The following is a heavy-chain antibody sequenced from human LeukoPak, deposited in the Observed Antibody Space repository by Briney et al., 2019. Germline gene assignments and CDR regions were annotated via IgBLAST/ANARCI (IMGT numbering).Heavy chain of an antibody. J-gene: IGHJ5*02. Sequence: GGSLRLSCAASGFTFSDHYMSWIRQAPGKGLEWVSYISDSSSTIYYADSVRGRFTISRDNGKNSLYLQMNSLRVEDTAIYYCAREGITIFGVANSNWFDPWGQGTLVTVSS. CDR2: ISDSSSTI. V-gene: IGHV3-11*01. CDR3: AREGITIFGVANSNWFDP. D-gene: IGHD3-3*01. CDR1: GFTFSDHY.